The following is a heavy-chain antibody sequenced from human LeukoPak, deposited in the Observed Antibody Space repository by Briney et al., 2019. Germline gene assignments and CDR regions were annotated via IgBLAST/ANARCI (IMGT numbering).Heavy chain of an antibody. J-gene: IGHJ5*02. CDR2: IIPIFGTA. CDR1: GGTFSSYA. CDR3: ARSGFLTTVNWFDP. V-gene: IGHV1-69*13. Sequence: ASVKVSCKASGGTFSSYAISWVRQAPGQGLEWMGGIIPIFGTANYAQKFQGRVTITADESTSTAYMELSSLRSGDTAVYYCARSGFLTTVNWFDPWGQGTLVTVSS. D-gene: IGHD4-11*01.